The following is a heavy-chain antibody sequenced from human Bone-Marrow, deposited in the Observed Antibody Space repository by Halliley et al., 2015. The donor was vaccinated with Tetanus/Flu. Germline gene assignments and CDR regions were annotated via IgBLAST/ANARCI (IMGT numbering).Heavy chain of an antibody. D-gene: IGHD4-17*01. J-gene: IGHJ4*02. CDR2: IGGSADAP. Sequence: VSSIGGSADAPCYADAVKGRFTISRDNSKNTVFLQMHSLIAEYTAVYFCARSRFSDYLYCFEYWGPGSLVTVSS. V-gene: IGHV3-23*01. CDR3: ARSRFSDYLYCFEY.